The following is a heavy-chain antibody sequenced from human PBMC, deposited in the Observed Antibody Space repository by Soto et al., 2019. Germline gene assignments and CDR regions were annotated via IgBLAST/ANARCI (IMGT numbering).Heavy chain of an antibody. CDR2: IYYSGST. V-gene: IGHV4-30-4*01. CDR3: ARFRITIFGVVIISYYGMDV. CDR1: GGSISSGDYY. Sequence: QVQLQESGPGLVKPSQTLSLTCTVSGGSISSGDYYWSWIRQPPGKGLEWIGYIYYSGSTYYNPSLKSRVTTSVDTSKNQFSLNLSSVTAADTAVYYCARFRITIFGVVIISYYGMDVWGQGTTVTVSS. J-gene: IGHJ6*02. D-gene: IGHD3-3*01.